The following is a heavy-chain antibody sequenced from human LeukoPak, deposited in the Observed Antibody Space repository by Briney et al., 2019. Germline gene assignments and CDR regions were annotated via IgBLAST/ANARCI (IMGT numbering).Heavy chain of an antibody. V-gene: IGHV3-53*01. Sequence: GGSLRLSCAASGFTVSSNYMSWVRQAPGKGLEWVSVIYSGGSTYYADSVKGRFTISRDNSKNTLYLQMNSLRAEDTAVYYCARDYYYDFWSRFDYWGQGTLVTVSS. CDR3: ARDYYYDFWSRFDY. CDR1: GFTVSSNY. J-gene: IGHJ4*02. D-gene: IGHD3-3*01. CDR2: IYSGGST.